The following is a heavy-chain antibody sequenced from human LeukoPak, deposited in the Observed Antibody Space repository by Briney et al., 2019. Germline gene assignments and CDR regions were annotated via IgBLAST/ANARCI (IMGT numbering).Heavy chain of an antibody. CDR1: GGSFSGYY. Sequence: SETLSLTCAVYGGSFSGYYWSWIRQPPGKGLEWIGEINHSGSTNYNPSLKSRVTISVDTSKNQFSLKLSSVTAADTAVYYCARVERRGIVVVPAAEYYYYYMDVWGKGTTVTVSS. D-gene: IGHD2-2*01. J-gene: IGHJ6*03. CDR3: ARVERRGIVVVPAAEYYYYYMDV. CDR2: INHSGST. V-gene: IGHV4-34*01.